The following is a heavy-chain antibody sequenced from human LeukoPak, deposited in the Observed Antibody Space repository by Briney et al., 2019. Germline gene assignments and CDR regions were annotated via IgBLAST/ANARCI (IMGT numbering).Heavy chain of an antibody. V-gene: IGHV5-10-1*01. D-gene: IGHD3-9*01. CDR1: GYSFTSYW. CDR3: ATADVLTGSLYDH. J-gene: IGHJ5*02. CDR2: IDPSDSYT. Sequence: GESLKISCKASGYSFTSYWISLVRQMPGKGLEWVGRIDPSDSYTNYSPSFQGHVTISADKSISTAYLQWSSLKASDTAMYYCATADVLTGSLYDHWGQGTLVTVSS.